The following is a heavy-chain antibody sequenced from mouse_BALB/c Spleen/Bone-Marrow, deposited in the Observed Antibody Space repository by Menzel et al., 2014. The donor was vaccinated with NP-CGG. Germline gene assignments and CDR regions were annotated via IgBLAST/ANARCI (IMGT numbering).Heavy chain of an antibody. J-gene: IGHJ3*01. CDR3: ARDRGGSY. CDR2: IWAGGST. V-gene: IGHV2-9*02. CDR1: GFSLTSYG. Sequence: VQLQQSGPGLVAPSQSLSITCTVSGFSLTSYGVHWVRQPPGKGLEWLGVIWAGGSTYYNSALMSRLSISKDNSKSQVFLKMNSLQTDDTAMYYCARDRGGSYWGQGTLVTVSA.